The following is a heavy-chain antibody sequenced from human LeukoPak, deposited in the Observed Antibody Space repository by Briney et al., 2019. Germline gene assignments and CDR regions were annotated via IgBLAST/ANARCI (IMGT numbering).Heavy chain of an antibody. CDR1: GFTVSSNY. CDR2: IYSGGST. D-gene: IGHD3-22*01. CDR3: ASLGDYYDSSGYYY. J-gene: IGHJ4*02. V-gene: IGHV3-53*01. Sequence: PGGSLRLSCAASGFTVSSNYMSWVRQAPGKGLEWVSVIYSGGSTYYADSVKGRFTISRDNSKNTLYLQMNSLRAEDTAVYYCASLGDYYDSSGYYYWGQGNPGHRLL.